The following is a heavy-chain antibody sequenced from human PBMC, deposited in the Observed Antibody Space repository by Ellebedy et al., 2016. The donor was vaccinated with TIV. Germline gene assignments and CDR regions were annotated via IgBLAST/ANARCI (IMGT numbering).Heavy chain of an antibody. J-gene: IGHJ4*02. D-gene: IGHD4-17*01. Sequence: GESLKISCAASGFAFTTYAMSWVRQAPGKGLEWVSGFSASGGSSVYADSVKGRFTISRDNPKNTLYLQMNSLRAEDTAVYYCARDGDDTVTTKGVGYWGQGTLVTVSS. CDR1: GFAFTTYA. V-gene: IGHV3-23*01. CDR2: FSASGGSS. CDR3: ARDGDDTVTTKGVGY.